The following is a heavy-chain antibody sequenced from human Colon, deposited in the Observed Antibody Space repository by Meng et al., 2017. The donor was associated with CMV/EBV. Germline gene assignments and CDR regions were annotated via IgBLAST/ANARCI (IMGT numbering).Heavy chain of an antibody. J-gene: IGHJ5*02. D-gene: IGHD3-3*01. Sequence: GFAFSPCAMDLVRQAPGKGLGWVAFIRYDGSKKYYADSVKSRFTISRDNSESTLSLQMNSLRTEDTAIYYCAKDKDDFWSGSNYFDPWGQGTLVTVSS. CDR2: IRYDGSKK. CDR3: AKDKDDFWSGSNYFDP. CDR1: GFAFSPCA. V-gene: IGHV3-30*02.